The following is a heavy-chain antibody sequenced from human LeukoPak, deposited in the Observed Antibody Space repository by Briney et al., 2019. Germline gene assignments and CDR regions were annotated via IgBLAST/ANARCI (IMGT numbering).Heavy chain of an antibody. J-gene: IGHJ4*02. Sequence: GGSLRLSCAASGFTFDDYAMHWVRQAPGKGLEWVSGISWNSGSIGYADSVKGRFTISRDNAKNSLYLQMNSLRAGDMALYYCAKGSDFWSGYGHFDYWGQGTLVTVSS. CDR1: GFTFDDYA. D-gene: IGHD3-3*01. CDR2: ISWNSGSI. V-gene: IGHV3-9*03. CDR3: AKGSDFWSGYGHFDY.